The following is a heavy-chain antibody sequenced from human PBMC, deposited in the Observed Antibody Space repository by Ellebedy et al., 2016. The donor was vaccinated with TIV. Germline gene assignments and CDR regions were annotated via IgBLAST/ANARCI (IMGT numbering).Heavy chain of an antibody. D-gene: IGHD1-26*01. Sequence: GESLKISCAASGFTFDDYAMHWVRQAPGKGLEWVSLSSGDGCSTYYADSVKGRFTISRDNSKNSLYLQMNSLRTEDTALYYCAKGVGVGYGMDVWGQGTTVTVSS. CDR3: AKGVGVGYGMDV. CDR1: GFTFDDYA. V-gene: IGHV3-43*02. J-gene: IGHJ6*02. CDR2: SSGDGCST.